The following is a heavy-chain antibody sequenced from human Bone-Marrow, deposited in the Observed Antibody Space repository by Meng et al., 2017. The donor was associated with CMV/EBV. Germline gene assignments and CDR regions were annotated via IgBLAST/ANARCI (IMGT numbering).Heavy chain of an antibody. CDR2: IIPILGIA. Sequence: SVKVSCKASGGTFSSYAISWVRQAPGQGLEWMGGIIPILGIANYAQKFQGRVTITADKSTSTAYMELSSLRSEDTAVYYCARGWELQAGDAFDIWGQGTMVTVSS. CDR3: ARGWELQAGDAFDI. CDR1: GGTFSSYA. J-gene: IGHJ3*02. V-gene: IGHV1-69*10. D-gene: IGHD1-26*01.